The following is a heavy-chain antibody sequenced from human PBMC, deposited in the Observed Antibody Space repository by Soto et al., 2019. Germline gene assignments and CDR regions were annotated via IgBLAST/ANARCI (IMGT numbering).Heavy chain of an antibody. V-gene: IGHV3-23*01. CDR3: AAYTDGPYRPPYDS. D-gene: IGHD1-1*01. J-gene: IGHJ4*02. CDR1: GVTVSTSV. CDR2: IGPSPWNT. Sequence: GGTLRLTCAASGVTVSTSVMAWVCRAPGKWLGWVSSIGPSPWNTFYARSVKDRFAMSRDKARATLYLQTHSLSVDDTSTCYCAAYTDGPYRPPYDSWGQGTLVTVSS.